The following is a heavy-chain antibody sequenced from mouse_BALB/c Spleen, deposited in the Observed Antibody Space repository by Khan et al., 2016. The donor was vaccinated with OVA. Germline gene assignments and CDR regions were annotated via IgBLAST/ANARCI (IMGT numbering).Heavy chain of an antibody. D-gene: IGHD2-1*01. Sequence: QVQLKESGPGLVAPSQSLSITCTVSGLSLTNYGVHWVRQPPGKGLEWLGVIWAGGSTNYNSALMSRLSISKDNSKSQVLLKMNSLRTDDTAMYYCARIYYGNSLYFDVWGAGTSVTVSS. CDR2: IWAGGST. V-gene: IGHV2-9*02. CDR3: ARIYYGNSLYFDV. CDR1: GLSLTNYG. J-gene: IGHJ1*01.